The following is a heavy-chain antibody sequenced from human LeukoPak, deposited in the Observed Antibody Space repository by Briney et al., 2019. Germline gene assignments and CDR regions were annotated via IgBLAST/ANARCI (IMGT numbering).Heavy chain of an antibody. Sequence: GGSLRLSCAASGFTFSNFAMHWVRQAPGKGLEWVAVISFDGSNKYYADSVKGRFTISRDNSKNTLYLQMNSLRAEDTAVYYCARDLYYYDSGHPYDMDVWGQGTTVTVSS. D-gene: IGHD3-10*01. V-gene: IGHV3-30-3*01. CDR1: GFTFSNFA. J-gene: IGHJ6*02. CDR2: ISFDGSNK. CDR3: ARDLYYYDSGHPYDMDV.